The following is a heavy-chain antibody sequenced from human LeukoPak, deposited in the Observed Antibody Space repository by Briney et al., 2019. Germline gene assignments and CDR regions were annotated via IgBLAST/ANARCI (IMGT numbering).Heavy chain of an antibody. CDR1: GFTFSDYG. V-gene: IGHV3-30*18. D-gene: IGHD7-27*01. CDR2: ISYDGSNK. Sequence: GGSLRLSCAASGFTFSDYGMHWVRQAPGKGLEWVAVISYDGSNKYYADSVEGRFTISIDNSKNTLYLQMNSLRPEDTAAYYCTKGVLGRTQSVSAGLDYWGQGTLVTVSS. CDR3: TKGVLGRTQSVSAGLDY. J-gene: IGHJ4*02.